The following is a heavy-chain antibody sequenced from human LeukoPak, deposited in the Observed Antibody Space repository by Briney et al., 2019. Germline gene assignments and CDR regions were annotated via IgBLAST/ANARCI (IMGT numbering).Heavy chain of an antibody. J-gene: IGHJ6*03. V-gene: IGHV3-7*03. D-gene: IGHD3-9*01. CDR1: GFTFSSYW. CDR2: IKQDGSEK. Sequence: PGGSLRLSCAASGFTFSSYWMSWVRQAPGKGLEWVANIKQDGSEKYYVDSVKGRFTISRDNAKNSLYLQMNSLRAEDTALYYCARGMYYDILTGIDYYYYYMDVWGKGTTVTVSS. CDR3: ARGMYYDILTGIDYYYYYMDV.